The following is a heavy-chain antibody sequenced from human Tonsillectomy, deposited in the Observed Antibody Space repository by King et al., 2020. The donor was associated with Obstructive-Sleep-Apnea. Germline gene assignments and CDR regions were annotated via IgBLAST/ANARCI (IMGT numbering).Heavy chain of an antibody. CDR1: GGSISSYY. D-gene: IGHD3-22*01. CDR3: ARGSHYYDSSGYYYWDFDY. V-gene: IGHV4-59*01. CDR2: IYYSGST. J-gene: IGHJ4*02. Sequence: QLQESGPGLVKPSETLSLTCTVSGGSISSYYCSWIRQPPGKGLEWIGYIYYSGSTNYNPSLKSRVTISVDTSKNQFSLKLSSLTAADTAVYYCARGSHYYDSSGYYYWDFDYWGQGTLVTVSS.